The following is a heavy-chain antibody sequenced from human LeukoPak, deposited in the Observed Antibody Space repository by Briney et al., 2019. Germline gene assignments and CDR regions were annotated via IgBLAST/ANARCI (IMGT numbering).Heavy chain of an antibody. CDR3: ARVYYDSSGSCDY. J-gene: IGHJ4*02. CDR2: INWNGGST. CDR1: GFTFDDYG. V-gene: IGHV3-20*01. Sequence: RPGGSLSLSCAASGFTFDDYGMSWVRQAPGKGLEWVSGINWNGGSTGYADSVKGRFTISRDNAKNSLYLQMNSLRAEDTALYHCARVYYDSSGSCDYWGQGTLVTVSS. D-gene: IGHD3-22*01.